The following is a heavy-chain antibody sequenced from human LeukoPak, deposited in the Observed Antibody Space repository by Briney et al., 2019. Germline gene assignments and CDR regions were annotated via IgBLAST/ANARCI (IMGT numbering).Heavy chain of an antibody. J-gene: IGHJ4*02. CDR2: ISGNGGST. CDR1: GFTFSGYA. Sequence: GGSLRLSCSASGFTFSGYAMYWVRQAPGKGLEYVSAISGNGGSTYYADSVKGRFTISRDNSKNTLYLQMSSLRAEGTAVYYCVRGFTYYYGSGSYVDYWGQGTLVTVSS. V-gene: IGHV3-64D*06. D-gene: IGHD3-10*01. CDR3: VRGFTYYYGSGSYVDY.